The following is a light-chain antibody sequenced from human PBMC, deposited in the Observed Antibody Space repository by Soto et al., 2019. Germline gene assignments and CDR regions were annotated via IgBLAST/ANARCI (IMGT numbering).Light chain of an antibody. CDR1: QGISSY. Sequence: AIRMTQSPSSLSASTGERVTITCRASQGISSYLAWYQQKPGKAPKLLIYAASTLQSGVPSRFSGSGSGTDLTLTISCLQSEDFATYYCQQYYSYPPLTFGGGTKVEIK. J-gene: IGKJ4*01. CDR3: QQYYSYPPLT. V-gene: IGKV1-8*01. CDR2: AAS.